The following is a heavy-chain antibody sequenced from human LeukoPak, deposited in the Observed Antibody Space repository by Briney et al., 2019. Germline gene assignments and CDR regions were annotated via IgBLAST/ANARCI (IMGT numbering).Heavy chain of an antibody. CDR1: GGSFSGYY. CDR2: INHSGST. Sequence: SETLSLTCAVYGGSFSGYYWSWVRQPPGKGLEWIGEINHSGSTNYNPSLKSRVTISVDTSKNQFSLKLSSVTAADTAVYYCARGRIQLWLNYWGQGTLVTVSS. V-gene: IGHV4-34*01. CDR3: ARGRIQLWLNY. J-gene: IGHJ4*02. D-gene: IGHD5-18*01.